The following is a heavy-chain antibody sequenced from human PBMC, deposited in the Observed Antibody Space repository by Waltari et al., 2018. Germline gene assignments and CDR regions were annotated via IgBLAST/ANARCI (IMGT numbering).Heavy chain of an antibody. Sequence: EVQLVQSGAEVKKPGESLKISCKGSGYSFTSSWIGWVRQMPGKGLEWMGIIYPGDSDTRYSPSFQGQVTISADKSISTAYLQWSSLKASDTAMYYCARTGNYDFWSVPTGYYYYGMDVWGQGTTVTVSS. CDR3: ARTGNYDFWSVPTGYYYYGMDV. D-gene: IGHD3-3*01. CDR1: GYSFTSSW. V-gene: IGHV5-51*01. CDR2: IYPGDSDT. J-gene: IGHJ6*02.